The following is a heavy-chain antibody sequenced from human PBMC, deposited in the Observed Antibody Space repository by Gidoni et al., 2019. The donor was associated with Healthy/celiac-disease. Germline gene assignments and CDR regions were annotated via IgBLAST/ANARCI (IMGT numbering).Heavy chain of an antibody. V-gene: IGHV4-34*01. J-gene: IGHJ6*02. D-gene: IGHD6-19*01. Sequence: QVQLQQWGAGLLKPSETLSLTCAVYGASFSGYYWSWIRQPPGKGLEWIGEINHSGSTNYNPSLKSRVNISVDTSKNQFSLKLSSVTAADTAVYYCARGGASSGWYRRRGMDVWGQGTTVTVSS. CDR2: INHSGST. CDR3: ARGGASSGWYRRRGMDV. CDR1: GASFSGYY.